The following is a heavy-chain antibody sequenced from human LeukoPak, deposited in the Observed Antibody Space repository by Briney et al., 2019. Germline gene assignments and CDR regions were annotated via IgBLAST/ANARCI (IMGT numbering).Heavy chain of an antibody. V-gene: IGHV4-59*01. Sequence: SETLSLTCTVSGGSISSYYCSWIRQPPGKGLEWIGYIYYSGSTNYNPSLKSRVTISVDTSKNQFSLKLSSVTAADTAVYYCAREVGAHDAFDIWGQGTMVTVSS. CDR2: IYYSGST. J-gene: IGHJ3*02. D-gene: IGHD1-26*01. CDR1: GGSISSYY. CDR3: AREVGAHDAFDI.